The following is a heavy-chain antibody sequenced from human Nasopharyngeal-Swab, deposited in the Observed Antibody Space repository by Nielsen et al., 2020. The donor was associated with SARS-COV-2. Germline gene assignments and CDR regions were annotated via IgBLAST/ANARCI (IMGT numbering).Heavy chain of an antibody. Sequence: GESLKISCAASGFTFSDHYMDWVRQAPGKGLEWVGRIRNKANSHTTEYAASVKGRFTISRDDSKNSLYLQMNSLKTEDTGVYYCAREACSGGDCQYPSMNWFDPWGQGTLVTVSS. J-gene: IGHJ5*02. V-gene: IGHV3-72*01. CDR2: IRNKANSHTT. CDR3: AREACSGGDCQYPSMNWFDP. D-gene: IGHD2-21*02. CDR1: GFTFSDHY.